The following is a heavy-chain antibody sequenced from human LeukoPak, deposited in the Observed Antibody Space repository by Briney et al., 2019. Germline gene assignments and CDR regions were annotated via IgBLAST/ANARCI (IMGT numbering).Heavy chain of an antibody. V-gene: IGHV3-30*18. CDR2: ISYDGSNK. Sequence: PRGSLRVSCAASGLTFSNYGMHWVRQAPGKGLEWVAVISYDGSNKHYADSVKGRFTISRDNSKNTLYLQMNSLRVEDTAVYYCAKGSMGRCSGNSCYSVYWGQGTLATVSS. CDR3: AKGSMGRCSGNSCYSVY. D-gene: IGHD5-12*01. CDR1: GLTFSNYG. J-gene: IGHJ4*02.